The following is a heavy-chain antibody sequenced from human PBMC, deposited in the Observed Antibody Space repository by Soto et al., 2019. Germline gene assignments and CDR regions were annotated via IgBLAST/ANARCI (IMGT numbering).Heavy chain of an antibody. CDR1: GCSLSSHY. Sequence: SETLSLTWTLAGCSLSSHYWTWLRQPQGKGLEWIGYVYNSGSTNYNPSLKSRVTISEDTSKSQFSLKVNSMTAADTAVYYCARYRREAVAGYTLDNWGQGILVTVSS. CDR3: ARYRREAVAGYTLDN. V-gene: IGHV4-59*11. J-gene: IGHJ4*02. D-gene: IGHD6-13*01. CDR2: VYNSGST.